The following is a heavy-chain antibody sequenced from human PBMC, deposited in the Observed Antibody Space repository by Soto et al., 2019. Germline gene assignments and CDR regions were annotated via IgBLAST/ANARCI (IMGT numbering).Heavy chain of an antibody. CDR1: GFSLRTQEVG. J-gene: IGHJ4*02. Sequence: APVNPAQRLTLTCRSCGFSLRTQEVGVGWIRQPPGKALEWLALIYWDDDKRYSPSLKSRLTITKDTSKNQVVLTMTNMDPVDTATYYCAHRSGAVFDYWGQGTLVTVSS. CDR3: AHRSGAVFDY. D-gene: IGHD5-12*01. V-gene: IGHV2-5*02. CDR2: IYWDDDK.